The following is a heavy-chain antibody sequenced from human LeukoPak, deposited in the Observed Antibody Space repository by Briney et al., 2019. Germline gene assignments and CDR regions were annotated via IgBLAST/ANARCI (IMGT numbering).Heavy chain of an antibody. CDR3: ARAPIAAAAGFDY. D-gene: IGHD6-13*01. J-gene: IGHJ4*02. V-gene: IGHV4-59*12. CDR2: IDNSGST. CDR1: RGSISSYY. Sequence: SETLSLTCTVSRGSISSYYWSWIRQPPGKGLEWIGYIDNSGSTNSNPSLKSRVAMSVDTSKNEFSLKLSSVTAADTAVYYCARAPIAAAAGFDYWGQGTLVTVSS.